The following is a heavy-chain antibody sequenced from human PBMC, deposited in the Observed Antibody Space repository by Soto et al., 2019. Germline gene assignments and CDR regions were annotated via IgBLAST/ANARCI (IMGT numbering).Heavy chain of an antibody. CDR1: GGSFSGYY. Sequence: PSETLSLTCAVYGGSFSGYYWNWIRQPPGKGLEWIGEINHSGSTNYNPSLKSRVTISVDTSKNQFSLKLSSVTAADTAVYYCARVPGPWGQGTLVTVS. J-gene: IGHJ5*02. D-gene: IGHD3-10*01. V-gene: IGHV4-34*01. CDR2: INHSGST. CDR3: ARVPGP.